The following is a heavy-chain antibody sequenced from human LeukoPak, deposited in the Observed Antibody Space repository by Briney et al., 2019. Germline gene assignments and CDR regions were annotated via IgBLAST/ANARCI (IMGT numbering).Heavy chain of an antibody. V-gene: IGHV3-21*04. CDR3: AKANYGGNPYDAFDI. Sequence: GGSLRLSCAASGFTFSSYSMNWVRQAPGKGLGWVSSISSSSSYIYYADSVKGRFTISRDNAKNSLYLQMNSLRAEDTAVHYCAKANYGGNPYDAFDIWGQGTMVTVSS. CDR1: GFTFSSYS. J-gene: IGHJ3*02. CDR2: ISSSSSYI. D-gene: IGHD4-23*01.